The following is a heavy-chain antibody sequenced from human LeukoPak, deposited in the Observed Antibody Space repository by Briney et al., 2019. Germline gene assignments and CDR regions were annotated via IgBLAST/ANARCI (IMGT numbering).Heavy chain of an antibody. CDR1: GYSISSGYY. D-gene: IGHD2-2*01. CDR2: ICHSGST. CDR3: ARHLRTFDAFDI. J-gene: IGHJ3*02. Sequence: SETLSLTCTVSGYSISSGYYWGWIRQPPGKGLEWSGSICHSGSTYYNPSLKSRLTIPVDTSKNQFSLKLSSVTAADTAMYYCARHLRTFDAFDIWGQGTMVTVSS. V-gene: IGHV4-38-2*02.